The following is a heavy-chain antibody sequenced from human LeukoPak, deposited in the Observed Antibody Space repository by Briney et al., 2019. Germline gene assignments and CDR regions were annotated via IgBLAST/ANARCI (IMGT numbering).Heavy chain of an antibody. J-gene: IGHJ4*02. D-gene: IGHD5-18*01. CDR2: ISSSSSYT. CDR1: GFTFSDYY. Sequence: PGGSLRLSCAASGFTFSDYYMSWIRQAPGTGLEWVSYISSSSSYTNYADSVKGRFTISRDNAKNSLYLQMNSLRAEDTAVYYCARGSGKKLWLSDFDYWGQGTLVTVSS. CDR3: ARGSGKKLWLSDFDY. V-gene: IGHV3-11*05.